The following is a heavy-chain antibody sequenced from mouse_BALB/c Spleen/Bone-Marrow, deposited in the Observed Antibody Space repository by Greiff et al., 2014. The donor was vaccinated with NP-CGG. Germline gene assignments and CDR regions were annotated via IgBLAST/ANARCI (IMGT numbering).Heavy chain of an antibody. CDR2: VNPNSGGT. V-gene: IGHV1-26*01. Sequence: VQLQQSGPELVKPGASVRISCKTSGYTFTDYTLHWVKQSHGKSLEWIGGVNPNSGGTSYNQKFKGKATLNLDKSSTTAYMELRSLTSGDSAVYYCARARHYDFWGQGTTLTVSS. CDR1: GYTFTDYT. CDR3: ARARHYDF. J-gene: IGHJ2*01.